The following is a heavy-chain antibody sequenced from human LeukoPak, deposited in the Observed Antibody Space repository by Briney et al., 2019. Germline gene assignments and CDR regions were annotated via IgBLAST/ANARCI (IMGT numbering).Heavy chain of an antibody. CDR1: AFTFNSYT. J-gene: IGHJ4*02. Sequence: GGSLGLSCAASAFTFNSYTMNWVRQAPGKGLEWVSGISWNSGSIGYADSVKGRFTISRDNAKNALYLQMNSLRAEDTGVYFCARGQTLTFWGQGTLVTASS. V-gene: IGHV3-21*06. CDR2: ISWNSGSI. CDR3: ARGQTLTF.